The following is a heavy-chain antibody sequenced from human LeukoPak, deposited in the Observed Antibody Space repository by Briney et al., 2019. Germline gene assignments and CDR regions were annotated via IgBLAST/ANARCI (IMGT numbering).Heavy chain of an antibody. CDR2: IYPDDSDT. Sequence: GESLKISCKTSGFSFITYWIGWVRQMPGKGLEWMGIIYPDDSDTRYSPSFQGQVTISADKSINTAYLQWSSLKASDTAMYYCARLLYYFDSSGYYYAPKAFDIWGQGTMVTVSS. J-gene: IGHJ3*02. CDR1: GFSFITYW. V-gene: IGHV5-51*01. D-gene: IGHD3-22*01. CDR3: ARLLYYFDSSGYYYAPKAFDI.